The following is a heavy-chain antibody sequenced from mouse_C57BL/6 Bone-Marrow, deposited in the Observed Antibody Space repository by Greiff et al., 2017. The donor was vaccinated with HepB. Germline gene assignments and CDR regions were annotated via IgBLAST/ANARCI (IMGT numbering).Heavy chain of an antibody. CDR2: ILPGSGST. Sequence: VQLPQSGAELLQPGASVPLSCPASGSPFPGSWLPWVPPRPGPGLEWIGEILPGSGSTNYNEKFKGKATFTADTSSNTAYMQLSSLTTEDSAIYYCARKGIYYDYLHFDYWGQGTTLTVSS. V-gene: IGHV1-9*01. CDR1: GSPFPGSW. D-gene: IGHD2-4*01. J-gene: IGHJ2*01. CDR3: ARKGIYYDYLHFDY.